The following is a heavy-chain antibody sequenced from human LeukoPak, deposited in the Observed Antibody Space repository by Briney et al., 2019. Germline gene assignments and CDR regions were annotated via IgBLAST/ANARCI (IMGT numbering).Heavy chain of an antibody. J-gene: IGHJ4*02. CDR1: GFTFTSYS. CDR3: ARDVDYYDTTGYYSGYFDY. V-gene: IGHV3-48*02. CDR2: ISGSSDTI. Sequence: GGSLRLSCAASGFTFTSYSMNWVRQAPGKGLEWISFISGSSDTIDYADSVKGRFTISRDNVKNSLFLEMNSLRDDDTAVYYCARDVDYYDTTGYYSGYFDYWGQGTLVTVSS. D-gene: IGHD3-22*01.